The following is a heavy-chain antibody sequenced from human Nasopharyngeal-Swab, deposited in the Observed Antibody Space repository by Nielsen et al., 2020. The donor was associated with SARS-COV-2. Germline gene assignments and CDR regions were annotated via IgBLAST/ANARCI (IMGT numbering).Heavy chain of an antibody. CDR2: IARSGTTT. CDR1: GLTFSNSD. V-gene: IGHV3-23*01. Sequence: GGSLRFSCAAFGLTFSNSDMSWVRQAPGKGLEWVSGIARSGTTTYYADSVKGRFTISRDNSKNTLYLQMNSLRAEDTALYYCTKDSGWLATFWGQGTAVTVSS. J-gene: IGHJ6*02. CDR3: TKDSGWLATF. D-gene: IGHD6-19*01.